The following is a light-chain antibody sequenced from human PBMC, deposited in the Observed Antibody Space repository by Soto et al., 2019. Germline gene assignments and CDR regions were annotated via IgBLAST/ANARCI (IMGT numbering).Light chain of an antibody. CDR1: SSDVGSYNL. CDR3: CSYAGSVV. V-gene: IGLV2-23*01. CDR2: EGS. Sequence: QSVLTQPASVSGSPGQSITISCTGTSSDVGSYNLVSWYQQHPGKAPKLMIYEGSKRPSGVSNRFSGSKSGNTASLTISGLQAEDEADYYCCSYAGSVVFGGG. J-gene: IGLJ2*01.